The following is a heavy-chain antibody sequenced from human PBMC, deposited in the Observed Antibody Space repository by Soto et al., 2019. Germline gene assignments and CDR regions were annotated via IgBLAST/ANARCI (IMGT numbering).Heavy chain of an antibody. D-gene: IGHD2-15*01. CDR2: ITPSNGDT. V-gene: IGHV1-18*01. CDR1: GYTFATYG. Sequence: QVQLLQSGVEVKKPGASVKVSCKASGYTFATYGIGWVRQAPGQGLEWMGWITPSNGDTNYAQKLQGRVTMTTDTSTSAAYMEVRSLRSADTAVYYCARLATCNSEICYSRPLDYWGQGTLVTVSS. J-gene: IGHJ4*02. CDR3: ARLATCNSEICYSRPLDY.